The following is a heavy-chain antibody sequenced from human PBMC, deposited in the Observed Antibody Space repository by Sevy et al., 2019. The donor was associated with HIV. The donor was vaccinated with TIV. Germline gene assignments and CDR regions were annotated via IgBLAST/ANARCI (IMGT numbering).Heavy chain of an antibody. V-gene: IGHV3-23*01. D-gene: IGHD6-13*01. J-gene: IGHJ2*01. Sequence: GGSLRLPCAASGFTFESYAMSWVRQAPGKGLEWVSGITGRGDSTYYADSVKGRFSISRDNSKNTLFLQMNSLRAEDTAVYFCAKELFGAATAFYWYFDLWGRGTLVTVSS. CDR1: GFTFESYA. CDR3: AKELFGAATAFYWYFDL. CDR2: ITGRGDST.